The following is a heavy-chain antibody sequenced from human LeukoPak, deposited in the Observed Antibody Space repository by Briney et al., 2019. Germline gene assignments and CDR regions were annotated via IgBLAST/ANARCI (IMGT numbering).Heavy chain of an antibody. V-gene: IGHV2-70*01. D-gene: IGHD3-22*01. CDR2: IDWDDDK. CDR3: ARSGSVRDSSGYDFDY. J-gene: IGHJ4*02. CDR1: GFSLSTSGMC. Sequence: CGPALVKPTQTLTLTCTFSGFSLSTSGMCVSWIRQPLGKALACLSLIDWDDDKYYSTSLKTRLTISKDTSQNQVVLTMTNMDHVDTATYYCARSGSVRDSSGYDFDYWGQGTLVTVSS.